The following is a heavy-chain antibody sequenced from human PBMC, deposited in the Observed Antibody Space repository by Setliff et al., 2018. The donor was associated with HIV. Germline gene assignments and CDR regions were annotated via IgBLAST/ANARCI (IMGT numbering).Heavy chain of an antibody. V-gene: IGHV4-59*11. Sequence: LSLTCTVSGGSISSHYWSWIRQSPGRGLEWIGSIYYTGNTNYNPSLKSRLTISVDTPKNQFSLKVNSVSAADTAIYFCARDDSGRYMYWGQGTLVTVSS. D-gene: IGHD6-13*01. CDR3: ARDDSGRYMY. CDR1: GGSISSHY. J-gene: IGHJ4*02. CDR2: IYYTGNT.